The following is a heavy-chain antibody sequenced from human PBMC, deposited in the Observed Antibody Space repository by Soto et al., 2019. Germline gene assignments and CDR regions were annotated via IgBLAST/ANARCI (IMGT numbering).Heavy chain of an antibody. CDR3: AKDRYLDHDSRGYLFDN. D-gene: IGHD3-22*01. CDR1: GFTFNIYA. J-gene: IGHJ4*02. CDR2: ISRYGDFT. V-gene: IGHV3-23*01. Sequence: VQLLESGGDLIQPGGSLRLSCAASGFTFNIYAMTWVRQAPGKGLEWVSAISRYGDFTYYADSVEGRFTISRDNSKNTLYLPMNSLRAEDTAVYYCAKDRYLDHDSRGYLFDNWGQGTLVTVSS.